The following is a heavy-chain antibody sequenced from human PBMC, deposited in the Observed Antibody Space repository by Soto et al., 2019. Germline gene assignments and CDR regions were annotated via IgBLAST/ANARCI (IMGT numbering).Heavy chain of an antibody. Sequence: EVQLVESGGGLVQPGGSLRLSCAASGFTFSDHYMDWVRQAPGKGLEWVGRIRNKANSYTTDHSASVKGRFTISRDDSRNSVYLQINTLNTDDTAFYYCVAYSYGRVDYWGQGTLVTVSS. J-gene: IGHJ4*02. V-gene: IGHV3-72*01. D-gene: IGHD5-18*01. CDR3: VAYSYGRVDY. CDR2: IRNKANSYTT. CDR1: GFTFSDHY.